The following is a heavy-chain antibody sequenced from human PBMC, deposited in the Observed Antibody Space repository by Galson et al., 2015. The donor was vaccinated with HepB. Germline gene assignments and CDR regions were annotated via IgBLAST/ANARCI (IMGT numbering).Heavy chain of an antibody. CDR1: GFIFNKYG. V-gene: IGHV3-30*18. J-gene: IGHJ4*02. Sequence: SLRLSCAASGFIFNKYGMHWVRQAPGRGLEWVAVISYDGSTKYYGGSVEGRFTISRDNSENTLYLQMNTMRAEDTAVYYCAKDMSSGYPLEFDYWCQGTLVSVAS. D-gene: IGHD3/OR15-3a*01. CDR3: AKDMSSGYPLEFDY. CDR2: ISYDGSTK.